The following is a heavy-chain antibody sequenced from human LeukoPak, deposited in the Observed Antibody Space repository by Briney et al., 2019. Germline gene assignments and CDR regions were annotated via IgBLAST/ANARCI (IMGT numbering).Heavy chain of an antibody. V-gene: IGHV3-7*01. CDR1: GFTFRNYV. D-gene: IGHD7-27*01. Sequence: GGSLRLSCAASGFTFRNYVIHWVRQAPGKGLEWVAHVKQDGSEKNYVDSVKGRFTISRDNAKNSLLLQMDGLRAEDTAVYYCARDKMTGDSYFDYWGQGILVTVSS. CDR3: ARDKMTGDSYFDY. CDR2: VKQDGSEK. J-gene: IGHJ4*02.